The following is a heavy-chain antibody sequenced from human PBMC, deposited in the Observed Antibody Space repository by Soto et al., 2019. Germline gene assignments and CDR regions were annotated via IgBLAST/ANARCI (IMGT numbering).Heavy chain of an antibody. CDR3: AKGMVVAATLGGFDY. Sequence: EVQLLESGGGLVQPGGSLRLSCAASGFTFSFYAMSWVRQAPGKGLEWVSSISGSGGSTYYADSVKGRFTMSRDNSKNTLYLQMNSLRAEDTAVYYCAKGMVVAATLGGFDYWGQGTLVTVSS. CDR1: GFTFSFYA. J-gene: IGHJ4*02. CDR2: ISGSGGST. D-gene: IGHD2-15*01. V-gene: IGHV3-23*01.